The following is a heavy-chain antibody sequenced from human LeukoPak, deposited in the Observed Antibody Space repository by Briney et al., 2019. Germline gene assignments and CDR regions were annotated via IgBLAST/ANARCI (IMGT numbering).Heavy chain of an antibody. CDR2: FYDSGDF. CDR1: GGSITGHH. J-gene: IGHJ3*02. D-gene: IGHD2-21*01. CDR3: ARLLRRGGRKGDCFDI. Sequence: PSQTLSLTCTVSGGSITGHHWTWIRRPPGTGLEWIGYFYDSGDFNYNPSLKSRVTISMDMSNNQFSLSMSSVTAADTAMYYCARLLRRGGRKGDCFDIWGQGTMVTVSS. V-gene: IGHV4-59*08.